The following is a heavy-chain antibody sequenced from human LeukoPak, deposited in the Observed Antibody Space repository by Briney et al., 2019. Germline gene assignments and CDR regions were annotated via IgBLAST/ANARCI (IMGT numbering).Heavy chain of an antibody. V-gene: IGHV7-4-1*02. D-gene: IGHD4-17*01. CDR1: GGTFSSYA. Sequence: ASVKVSCKASGGTFSSYAISWVRQAPGQGLEWMGWINTNTGNPTYAQGFTGRFVFSLDTSVSTAYLQISSLKAEDTAVYYCARSSDYGDQNDAFDIWGQGTMVTVSS. J-gene: IGHJ3*02. CDR3: ARSSDYGDQNDAFDI. CDR2: INTNTGNP.